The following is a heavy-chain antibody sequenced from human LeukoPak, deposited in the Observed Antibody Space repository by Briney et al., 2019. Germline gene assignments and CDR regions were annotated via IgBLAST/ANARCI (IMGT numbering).Heavy chain of an antibody. D-gene: IGHD3-10*01. J-gene: IGHJ6*03. Sequence: GGSLRLSCAASGFTFSSMNWVRQAPGKGLEGVSSISSSSSSIYYADSVKGRFTISRDNAKNSLYLQMNSLRAEDTAVYYCARKYGSGSYYYMDVWGKGTTVTVSS. V-gene: IGHV3-21*01. CDR2: ISSSSSSI. CDR1: GFTFSS. CDR3: ARKYGSGSYYYMDV.